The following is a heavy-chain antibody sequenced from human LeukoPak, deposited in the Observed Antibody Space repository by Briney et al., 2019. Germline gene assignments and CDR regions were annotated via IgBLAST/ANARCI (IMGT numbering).Heavy chain of an antibody. D-gene: IGHD4-17*01. Sequence: WSYPQILCWASGYSSTSYWIGWGRQMPARGGEWMGVVYTGDSDTRYSPSFQSQGTISADKSISNPYLQWSSLKVSDTAMYYCARHLWEYVGRSGDYPDYWGQGTLVTVSS. CDR1: GYSSTSYW. CDR3: ARHLWEYVGRSGDYPDY. V-gene: IGHV5-51*01. CDR2: VYTGDSDT. J-gene: IGHJ4*02.